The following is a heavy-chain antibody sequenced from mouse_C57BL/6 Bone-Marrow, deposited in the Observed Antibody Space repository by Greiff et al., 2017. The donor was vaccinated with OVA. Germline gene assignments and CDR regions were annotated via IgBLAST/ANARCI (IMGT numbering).Heavy chain of an antibody. V-gene: IGHV1-80*01. CDR1: GSPFSNYW. CDR3: ARGAY. J-gene: IGHJ2*01. CDR2: IYPGDGDI. Sequence: VQLQQSGAELVKPGASVKISCKASGSPFSNYWMNGVKQRPGKGLEWIGQIYPGDGDINYNGKFKGKATLTADKSSSTAYMQFSSLTSEDSAVYFCARGAYWGQGTTLTVSS.